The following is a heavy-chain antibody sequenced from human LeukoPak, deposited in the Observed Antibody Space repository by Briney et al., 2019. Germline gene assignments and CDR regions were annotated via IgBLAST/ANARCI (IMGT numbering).Heavy chain of an antibody. J-gene: IGHJ5*02. Sequence: SETLSLTCTVSGGSISSSSYYWGWIRQPPGKGLEWIGSIYYSGSTYYNPSLKSRVTISVDTSKNQFSLKLSSVTAADTAVYYCARDHYDSSGFNWFDPWGQGTLVTVSS. D-gene: IGHD3-22*01. CDR1: GGSISSSSYY. CDR3: ARDHYDSSGFNWFDP. CDR2: IYYSGST. V-gene: IGHV4-39*07.